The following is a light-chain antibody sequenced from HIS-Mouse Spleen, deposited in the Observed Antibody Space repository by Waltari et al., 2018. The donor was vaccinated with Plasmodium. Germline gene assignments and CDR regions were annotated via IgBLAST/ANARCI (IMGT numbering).Light chain of an antibody. CDR1: SRDVGGYNY. CDR2: EVS. J-gene: IGLJ2*01. Sequence: QSALTQPPSASGSPGQSVTISCTGTSRDVGGYNYVSWYHQHPGKAPKLMIYEVSKRPSGVPDRFSGLQAEDEADYYCSSYAGSNNLVFGGGTKLTVL. V-gene: IGLV2-8*01. CDR3: SSYAGSNNLV.